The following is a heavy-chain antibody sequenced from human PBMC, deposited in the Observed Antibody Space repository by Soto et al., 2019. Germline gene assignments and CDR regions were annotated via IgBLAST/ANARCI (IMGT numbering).Heavy chain of an antibody. CDR3: ARDNSRITIFGVVSYYYGMDV. Sequence: GGSLRLSCAASGFTFSSYAMSWVRQAPGKGLEWVSAISGSSGNTYYADSVKGRFTISRDNAKNSLYLQMNSLRAEDTAVYYCARDNSRITIFGVVSYYYGMDVWGQGTTVTVSS. CDR1: GFTFSSYA. J-gene: IGHJ6*02. CDR2: ISGSSGNT. D-gene: IGHD3-3*01. V-gene: IGHV3-21*01.